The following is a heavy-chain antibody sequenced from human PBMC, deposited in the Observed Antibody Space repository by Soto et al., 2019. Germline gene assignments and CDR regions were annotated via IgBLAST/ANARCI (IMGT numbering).Heavy chain of an antibody. D-gene: IGHD5-12*01. Sequence: EVQLVESGGGLVKPGGSPRLSCGASGFTFSDYNMIWVRQAPGKGLEWVSYIGSGDNYRYYADSVKGRFTISRDNAKKSLHLQMNSLRAEDTAVYYCARDASGYDFDYWGQGTLVNVSS. CDR2: IGSGDNYR. CDR3: ARDASGYDFDY. J-gene: IGHJ4*02. V-gene: IGHV3-21*01. CDR1: GFTFSDYN.